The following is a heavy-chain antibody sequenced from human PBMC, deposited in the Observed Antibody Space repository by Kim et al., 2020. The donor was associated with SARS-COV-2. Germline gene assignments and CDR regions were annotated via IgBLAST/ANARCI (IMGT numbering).Heavy chain of an antibody. D-gene: IGHD3-10*01. V-gene: IGHV3-7*05. CDR1: GFTFSTYW. Sequence: GGSLRLSCGASGFTFSTYWMSWVRQAPGKGLEWVANIKQDGSERNYVDSVKGRFTISRDNAKNSLFLQMNSLRPEDTAVYFCARGGYFFGSGSVEGDYWGQGTLVTVSS. CDR2: IKQDGSER. CDR3: ARGGYFFGSGSVEGDY. J-gene: IGHJ4*02.